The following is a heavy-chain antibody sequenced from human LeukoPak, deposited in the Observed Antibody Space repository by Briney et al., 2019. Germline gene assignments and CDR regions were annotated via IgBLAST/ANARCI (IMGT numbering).Heavy chain of an antibody. V-gene: IGHV3-21*01. CDR3: AREGPRLKTEWLVRGLFDY. CDR1: GFTFSSYS. D-gene: IGHD6-19*01. CDR2: ISSSSSYI. J-gene: IGHJ4*02. Sequence: GGSLRLSCAASGFTFSSYSMNWVRQAPGKGLEWVSSISSSSSYIYYADSVKGRFTISRDNAKNSLYLQMNSLRAEDTAVYYCAREGPRLKTEWLVRGLFDYWGQGTLVTVSS.